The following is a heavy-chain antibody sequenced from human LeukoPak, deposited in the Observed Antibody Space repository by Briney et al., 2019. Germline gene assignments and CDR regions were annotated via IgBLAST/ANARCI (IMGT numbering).Heavy chain of an antibody. J-gene: IGHJ2*01. D-gene: IGHD3-22*01. CDR3: VRKASYYDSSEDGYFDL. Sequence: GGSLRLSCAASGFTFSSYAMTWVRQAPGKGLEWVSGISSSGGTTYHADSVKGRFTISRDNSKSTLYLQMNSLRAEDTAVYYCVRKASYYDSSEDGYFDLWGPGTLVTVSS. CDR1: GFTFSSYA. CDR2: ISSSGGTT. V-gene: IGHV3-23*01.